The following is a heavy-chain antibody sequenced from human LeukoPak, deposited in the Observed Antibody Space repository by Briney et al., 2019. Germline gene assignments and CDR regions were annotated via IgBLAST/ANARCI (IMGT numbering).Heavy chain of an antibody. CDR1: GFTFNTYS. Sequence: GGSLRLSCAASGFTFNTYSMNWVRQAPGKGLEWVSSISTSSTFIYYADSVKGRFTISRDNTKNSLSLQMNSLRAEDTAVYYCAKGDYCSGGSCYGMDVWGQGTTVTVSS. CDR2: ISTSSTFI. CDR3: AKGDYCSGGSCYGMDV. J-gene: IGHJ6*02. V-gene: IGHV3-21*01. D-gene: IGHD2-15*01.